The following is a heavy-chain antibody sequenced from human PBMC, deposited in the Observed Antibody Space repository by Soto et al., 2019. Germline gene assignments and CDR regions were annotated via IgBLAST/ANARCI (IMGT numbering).Heavy chain of an antibody. Sequence: PSETLSLTCSVSGASISTSSDFWGWIRQAPGKGLEWIGNVYQSGTTRLNPSLKSRVSIFVDRSKNRFSLELNSATAADRAVYYCARQPERTSYFDYWGQGILVTVSS. V-gene: IGHV4-39*01. J-gene: IGHJ4*02. D-gene: IGHD2-2*01. CDR3: ARQPERTSYFDY. CDR1: GASISTSSDF. CDR2: VYQSGTT.